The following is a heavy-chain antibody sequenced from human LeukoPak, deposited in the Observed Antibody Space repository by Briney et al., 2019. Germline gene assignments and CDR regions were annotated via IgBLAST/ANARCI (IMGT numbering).Heavy chain of an antibody. Sequence: GASVKVSCKASGYTFTGYYMHWVRQAPGQGLEWMGWINPNSGGTNYAQKFQGRVTMTRDTSISTAYMELSRLRSDDTAVYYCARIGNYYDSSGYYYLWGQGTLVTVSS. J-gene: IGHJ4*02. D-gene: IGHD3-22*01. CDR3: ARIGNYYDSSGYYYL. CDR2: INPNSGGT. CDR1: GYTFTGYY. V-gene: IGHV1-2*02.